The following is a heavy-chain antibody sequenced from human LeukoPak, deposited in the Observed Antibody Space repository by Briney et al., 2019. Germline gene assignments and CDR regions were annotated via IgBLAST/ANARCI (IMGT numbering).Heavy chain of an antibody. J-gene: IGHJ5*02. CDR2: ISSSSSYI. CDR1: GFTFSSYS. V-gene: IGHV3-21*01. D-gene: IGHD1-26*01. Sequence: KSGGSLRLSCAASGFTFSSYSMNWVRQAPGKGLEWVSSISSSSSYIYYADSVKGRFTISRDNAKNSLYLQMNSLRAEDTAVYYCARDNRYSGSYSEGFDPWGQGTLVTVSS. CDR3: ARDNRYSGSYSEGFDP.